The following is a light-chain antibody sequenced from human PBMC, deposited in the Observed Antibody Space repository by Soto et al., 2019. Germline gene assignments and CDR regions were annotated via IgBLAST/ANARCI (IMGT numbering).Light chain of an antibody. Sequence: DIQMTQSPSSLSASVGDRVTITCRASQRITTYLNWYQQKPGKAPRLLIYAASSLQSGVPSRFSGSGSGTGFTLTINSLQPEDLATYYCQQSYSSPTWTFGQGTKVDI. CDR2: AAS. CDR3: QQSYSSPTWT. V-gene: IGKV1-39*01. CDR1: QRITTY. J-gene: IGKJ1*01.